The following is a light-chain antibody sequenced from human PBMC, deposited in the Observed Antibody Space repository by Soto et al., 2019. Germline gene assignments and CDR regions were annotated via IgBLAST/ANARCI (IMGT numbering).Light chain of an antibody. J-gene: IGKJ1*01. CDR3: HQTAANPWT. V-gene: IGKV1-39*01. CDR2: AAS. CDR1: QNIGVY. Sequence: DIQMTQSPSSLSASVGDRVTITCWASQNIGVYLNWYQKKPGKAPKLLIHAASSLHSGVPSTFSGSGSGTDFALTISSLQPEDFATYYCHQTAANPWTFAQGTKVDIK.